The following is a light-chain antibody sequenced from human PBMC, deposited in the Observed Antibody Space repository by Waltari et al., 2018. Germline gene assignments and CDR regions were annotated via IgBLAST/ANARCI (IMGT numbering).Light chain of an antibody. V-gene: IGLV2-14*03. CDR1: SSDIGRYNY. J-gene: IGLJ1*01. Sequence: QSALTQPAPVSGSPGQSITISCTGTSSDIGRYNYVSWYQQHPGKALKLIIYDVNNRPSGISDRFSGSKSANTASLTISGLQVEDEADYFCSSYTSTTTPFVFGSGTKVTVL. CDR2: DVN. CDR3: SSYTSTTTPFV.